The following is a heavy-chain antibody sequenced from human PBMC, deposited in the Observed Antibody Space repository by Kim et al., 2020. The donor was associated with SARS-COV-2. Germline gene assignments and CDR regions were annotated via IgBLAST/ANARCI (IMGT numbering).Heavy chain of an antibody. CDR2: IGTAGDT. V-gene: IGHV3-13*01. D-gene: IGHD3-10*01. Sequence: GGSLRLSCAASGFTFSSYDMHWVRQATGKGLEWVSAIGTAGDTYYPGSVKGRFTISRENAKNSLYLQMNSLRAGDTAVYYCARERYYYGSGTGMDVWGQGTTVTVSS. CDR3: ARERYYYGSGTGMDV. J-gene: IGHJ6*02. CDR1: GFTFSSYD.